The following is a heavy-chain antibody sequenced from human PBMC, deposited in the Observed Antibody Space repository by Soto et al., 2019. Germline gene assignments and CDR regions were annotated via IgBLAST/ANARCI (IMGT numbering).Heavy chain of an antibody. CDR3: ARSVAVPGAHIDY. Sequence: SETLSLTCSVSGGSISGSYWSWIQQSPGKGLEWLGYVYYTGSTNYSPSLRSRVSISVDTSKNEFSLRLSSVTAADTAVYFCARSVAVPGAHIDYWGQGTQVTVSS. V-gene: IGHV4-59*01. D-gene: IGHD6-19*01. CDR2: VYYTGST. J-gene: IGHJ4*02. CDR1: GGSISGSY.